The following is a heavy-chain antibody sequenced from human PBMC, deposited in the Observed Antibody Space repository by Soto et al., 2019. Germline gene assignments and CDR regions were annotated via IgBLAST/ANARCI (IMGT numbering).Heavy chain of an antibody. Sequence: QVQLGQSGADVQRPGSSVRVSCKASGDTFNFYSINWVRQAPGLGLQLMGRINPILSMSNYAQSFQGRVTMTADKSTSTAYMGLSSMRSEDTAMYYWATSYGSGYRAFDSWGQGALVTVSS. CDR1: GDTFNFYS. CDR3: ATSYGSGYRAFDS. CDR2: INPILSMS. D-gene: IGHD3-10*01. V-gene: IGHV1-69*02. J-gene: IGHJ4*02.